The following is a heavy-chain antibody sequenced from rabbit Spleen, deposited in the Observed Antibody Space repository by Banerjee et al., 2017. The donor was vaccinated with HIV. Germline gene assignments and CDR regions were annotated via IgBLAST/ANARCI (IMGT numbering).Heavy chain of an antibody. CDR3: ARDTGTSFSTYGMDL. Sequence: QSLEESGGDLVKPGASLTLTCKASGFSFNEFSFNNGYDMCWVRQAPGKGLEWVACAAAGSSDSTYSATWAKGRFTISKTSSTTVTLQMTSLTAADTATYFCARDTGTSFSTYGMDLWGQGTLVTVS. CDR1: GFSFNEFSFNNGYD. V-gene: IGHV1S40*01. D-gene: IGHD8-1*01. CDR2: AAAGSSDST. J-gene: IGHJ6*01.